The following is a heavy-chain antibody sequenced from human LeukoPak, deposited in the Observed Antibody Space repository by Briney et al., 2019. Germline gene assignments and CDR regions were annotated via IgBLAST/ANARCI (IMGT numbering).Heavy chain of an antibody. J-gene: IGHJ4*02. CDR1: GYTFTGYY. D-gene: IGHD3-10*01. Sequence: GASVKVSCKASGYTFTGYYMHWVRQAPGQGLEWMGWINPNSGGTNYAQKFQGRVTMTRDTSISTAYMELSRLRSDDTAVYYCAKSPGGFGELPDYWGQGTLVTVSS. CDR3: AKSPGGFGELPDY. CDR2: INPNSGGT. V-gene: IGHV1-2*02.